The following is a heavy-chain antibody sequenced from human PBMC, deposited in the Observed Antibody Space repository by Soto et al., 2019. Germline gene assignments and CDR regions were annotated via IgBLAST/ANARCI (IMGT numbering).Heavy chain of an antibody. D-gene: IGHD3-3*01. J-gene: IGHJ4*02. V-gene: IGHV1-18*01. Sequence: ASVKVSCKASGYTFTSYGISWVRQAPGQGLEWMGWISAYNGNTNYAQKLQGRVTMTRDTSASTAYMELSSLRSEDTAVYYCARDRLELYYAFDYWGQGTLVTVSS. CDR1: GYTFTSYG. CDR2: ISAYNGNT. CDR3: ARDRLELYYAFDY.